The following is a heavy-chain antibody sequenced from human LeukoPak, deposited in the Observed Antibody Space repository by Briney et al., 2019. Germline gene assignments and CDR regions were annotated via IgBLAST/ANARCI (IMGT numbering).Heavy chain of an antibody. CDR3: EGSSGNRYGQYY. D-gene: IGHD5-18*01. J-gene: IGHJ4*02. CDR2: VNHSVST. V-gene: IGHV4-34*01. CDR1: GGVYAVSFSTYN. Sequence: SETLSLTCAVYGGVYAVSFSTYNWSWIRQPPGKGLEWIGEVNHSVSTTYNPSLKTRVTISVDTSKNQFSLKLSSVTAADTAVYYCEGSSGNRYGQYYWDQGALVTVSS.